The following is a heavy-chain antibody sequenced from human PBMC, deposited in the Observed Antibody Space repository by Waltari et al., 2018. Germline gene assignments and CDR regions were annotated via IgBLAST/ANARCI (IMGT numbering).Heavy chain of an antibody. CDR1: GFTYSMYW. J-gene: IGHJ2*01. CDR3: ARGARRTTVTTGWWYFDL. D-gene: IGHD4-17*01. Sequence: EVQLVESGGGLVQPGGSLRLSCAASGFTYSMYWMHWVRQAPGKGLVWVSRSKSDGSSTSYADSVKARFTISKDTAKHTGYLKMNSLRAEDTAIYYCARGARRTTVTTGWWYFDLWGRGTLVTVSS. CDR2: SKSDGSST. V-gene: IGHV3-74*01.